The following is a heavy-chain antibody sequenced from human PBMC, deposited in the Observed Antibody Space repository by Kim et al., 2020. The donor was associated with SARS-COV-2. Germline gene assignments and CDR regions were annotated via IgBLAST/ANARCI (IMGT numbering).Heavy chain of an antibody. J-gene: IGHJ4*02. V-gene: IGHV3-30-3*01. CDR1: GFTFSSYA. CDR3: ARALDYGGNSMYTPLDY. CDR2: ISYDGSNK. Sequence: GGSLRLSCAASGFTFSSYAMHWVRQAPGKGLEWVAVISYDGSNKYYTDSVKGRFTISRDNSKNTLYLQMNSLRAEDTAVYYCARALDYGGNSMYTPLDYWGQGTLVTVSS. D-gene: IGHD4-17*01.